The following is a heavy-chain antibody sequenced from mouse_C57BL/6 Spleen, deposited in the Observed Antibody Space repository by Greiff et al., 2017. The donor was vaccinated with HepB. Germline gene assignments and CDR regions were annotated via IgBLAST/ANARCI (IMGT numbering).Heavy chain of an antibody. CDR3: GGYDCDGHWYFDV. V-gene: IGHV1-82*01. Sequence: VQLLESGPGLVKPGASVKLSCKASGYAFSSSWMSWVRQTPGKGLEWIGRIYPGDGDTDYTGKFKGKATLTADNTSSTAYMQLSSLTSEDSAVYYCGGYDCDGHWYFDVWGTGTTVTVSS. CDR2: IYPGDGDT. D-gene: IGHD2-4*01. CDR1: GYAFSSSW. J-gene: IGHJ1*03.